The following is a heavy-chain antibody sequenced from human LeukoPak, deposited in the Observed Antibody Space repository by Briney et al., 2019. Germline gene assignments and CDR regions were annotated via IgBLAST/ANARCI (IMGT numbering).Heavy chain of an antibody. J-gene: IGHJ4*02. CDR3: ASWGGATTPFDY. Sequence: GASVKVSCKASGYTFTSYGISWVLQAPGQGLAWVGWISTYNGNTNYGQTLQGRVTMTTDTSTSTAYMELRSLTSDDTAVYYCASWGGATTPFDYWGQGTLVTVSS. CDR2: ISTYNGNT. V-gene: IGHV1-18*01. D-gene: IGHD1-26*01. CDR1: GYTFTSYG.